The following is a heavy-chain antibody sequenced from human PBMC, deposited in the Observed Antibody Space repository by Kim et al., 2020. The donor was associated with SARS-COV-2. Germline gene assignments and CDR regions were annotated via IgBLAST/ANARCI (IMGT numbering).Heavy chain of an antibody. J-gene: IGHJ6*02. CDR3: AKEETPTTGMRPTYYDILTGYYRAYYYYYYGMDV. D-gene: IGHD3-9*01. CDR2: ISGSGGST. CDR1: GFTFSSYA. V-gene: IGHV3-23*01. Sequence: LSLTCAASGFTFSSYAMSWVRQAPGKGLEWVSAISGSGGSTYYADSVKGRFTISRDNSKNTLYLQMNSLRAEDTAVYYCAKEETPTTGMRPTYYDILTGYYRAYYYYYYGMDVWGQGTTVTVSS.